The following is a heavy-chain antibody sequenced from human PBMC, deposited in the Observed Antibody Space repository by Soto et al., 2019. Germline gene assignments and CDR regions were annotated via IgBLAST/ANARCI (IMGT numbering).Heavy chain of an antibody. V-gene: IGHV1-69*13. CDR2: IVTLFGTA. Sequence: SVKVSCKASGGTFSSHSINWVRQAPGQGLEWMGGIVTLFGTANYAQNFQGRVTITADQSTSTVYMDLSSLRSDDTAVYYCAREVGYGDFSAALLDWGQGTLVTVSS. CDR3: AREVGYGDFSAALLD. CDR1: GGTFSSHS. D-gene: IGHD4-17*01. J-gene: IGHJ4*02.